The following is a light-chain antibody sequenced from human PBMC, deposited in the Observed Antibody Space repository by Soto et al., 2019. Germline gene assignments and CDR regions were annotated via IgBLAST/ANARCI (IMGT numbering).Light chain of an antibody. J-gene: IGLJ2*01. CDR3: LLYYGGAQLI. CDR2: STS. CDR1: TGAVTGGYY. V-gene: IGLV7-43*01. Sequence: QAVVTQEPSLTVSPGGTVTLTCASSTGAVTGGYYPNWFQRKPGQAPRPLIYSTSNKHSWTPARFSGSLLGGKAALTLSGVQREDEAEYYCLLYYGGAQLIFGGGTKLTVL.